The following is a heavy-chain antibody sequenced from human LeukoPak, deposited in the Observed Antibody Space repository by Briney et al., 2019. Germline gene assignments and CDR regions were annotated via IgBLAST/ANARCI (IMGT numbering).Heavy chain of an antibody. CDR1: GFTFSSYA. CDR3: ASPQHPFTISLDY. V-gene: IGHV3-23*01. D-gene: IGHD3-9*01. J-gene: IGHJ4*02. CDR2: ISGSGGST. Sequence: GGSLRLSCAASGFTFSSYAMSWVRQAPGKGLEWVSAISGSGGSTYYADSVKGRSTISRDNSKNTLYLQINSLRAEDTAVYYCASPQHPFTISLDYWGQGTLVTVSS.